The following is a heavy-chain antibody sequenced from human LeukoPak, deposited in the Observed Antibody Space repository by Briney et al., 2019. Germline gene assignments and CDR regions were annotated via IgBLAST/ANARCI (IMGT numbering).Heavy chain of an antibody. Sequence: GGSLRLSCAASGFTFSSYAMHWVRQAPGKGLEWVAVISYDGSNKYYAGSVKGRFTISRDNSKNTLYLQMNSLRAEDTAAYYCARVDPVHAFDYWGQGTLVTVSS. CDR3: ARVDPVHAFDY. J-gene: IGHJ4*02. V-gene: IGHV3-30*01. D-gene: IGHD4-17*01. CDR2: ISYDGSNK. CDR1: GFTFSSYA.